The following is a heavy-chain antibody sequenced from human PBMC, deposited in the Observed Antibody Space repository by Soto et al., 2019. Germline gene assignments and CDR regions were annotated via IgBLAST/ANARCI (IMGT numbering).Heavy chain of an antibody. V-gene: IGHV1-3*01. Sequence: GASVKVSCKASGYTFTSYAMHWVRQAPGQRLEWMGWINAGNGNTKYSQKFQGRVTITRDTSASTAYMELSSLRSEDTAVYYCARIEGYCSSTSCSGPRDDAFDIWGQGTMVTVSS. CDR3: ARIEGYCSSTSCSGPRDDAFDI. CDR1: GYTFTSYA. J-gene: IGHJ3*02. CDR2: INAGNGNT. D-gene: IGHD2-2*01.